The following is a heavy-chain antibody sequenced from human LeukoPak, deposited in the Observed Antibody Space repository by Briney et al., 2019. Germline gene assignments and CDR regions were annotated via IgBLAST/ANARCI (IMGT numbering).Heavy chain of an antibody. CDR3: AKDLEAYGSGSYYFDY. D-gene: IGHD3-10*01. J-gene: IGHJ4*02. CDR2: ISGSGGST. V-gene: IGHV3-23*01. Sequence: GGSLRLSCAASGFTFSSNAMSWVRQAPGKGLEWVSAISGSGGSTYYADSVKGRFTISRDNSKNTLYLQMNSLRAEDTAVYYCAKDLEAYGSGSYYFDYWGQGTLVTVSS. CDR1: GFTFSSNA.